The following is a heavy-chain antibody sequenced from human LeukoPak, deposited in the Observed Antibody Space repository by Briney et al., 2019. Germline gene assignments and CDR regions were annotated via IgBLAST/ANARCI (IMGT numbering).Heavy chain of an antibody. V-gene: IGHV3-21*01. CDR3: ARDEAYCGGDSYPGVRAFDI. CDR1: GFTFSSYS. D-gene: IGHD2-21*02. Sequence: KPGGSLRLSCAASGFTFSSYSMNWVRQAPGKGLEWVSSISSSSSYIYYADSVKGRFTISRDNAKNSLYLQMNSLRAEDTAVYYCARDEAYCGGDSYPGVRAFDIWGQGTMVTVSS. CDR2: ISSSSSYI. J-gene: IGHJ3*02.